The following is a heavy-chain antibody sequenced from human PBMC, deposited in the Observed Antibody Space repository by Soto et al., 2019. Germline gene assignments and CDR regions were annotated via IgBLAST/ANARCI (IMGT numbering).Heavy chain of an antibody. J-gene: IGHJ4*02. V-gene: IGHV3-21*01. Sequence: EVQLVESGGGLVKPGGSLRLSCAASGFTFSSYSMNWVRQAPGKGLEWVSSISSSSSYIYYADSVKSRFTISRDNAKNSLYLQMNSLRAEDTAVYYCARPLYYYGSGSSCFDYWGQGTLVTVSS. CDR2: ISSSSSYI. D-gene: IGHD3-10*01. CDR1: GFTFSSYS. CDR3: ARPLYYYGSGSSCFDY.